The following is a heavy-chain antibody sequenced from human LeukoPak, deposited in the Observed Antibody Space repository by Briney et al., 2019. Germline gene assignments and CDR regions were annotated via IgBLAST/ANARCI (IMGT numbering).Heavy chain of an antibody. Sequence: PGGSLTLSCAPSGFTFSIYAMSCVPHAPEGGRECVSAISGCGGRTYYEESVKGRFTISRDNYKKTLYLQMNSLRAEDTAVYYCEKGPDIVVIPAAMVQHWGKGNLVTVSS. D-gene: IGHD2-2*01. V-gene: IGHV3-23*02. J-gene: IGHJ1*01. CDR2: ISGCGGRT. CDR3: EKGPDIVVIPAAMVQH. CDR1: GFTFSIYA.